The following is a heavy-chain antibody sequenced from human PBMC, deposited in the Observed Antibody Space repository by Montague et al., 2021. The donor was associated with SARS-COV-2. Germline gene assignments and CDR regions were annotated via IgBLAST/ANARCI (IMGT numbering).Heavy chain of an antibody. V-gene: IGHV4-4*07. CDR3: VREQGRSNWDYPDY. CDR1: GGSISGYY. J-gene: IGHJ4*02. CDR2: IYNSGST. Sequence: SETLSLTCTVSGGSISGYYWRWFRQSAGKGLEWIGCIYNSGSTSYNPSXXRRVTMSVDTSKNQFSLKLSSVTAADTDVYYCVREQGRSNWDYPDYWGQGTLVTVSS. D-gene: IGHD7-27*01.